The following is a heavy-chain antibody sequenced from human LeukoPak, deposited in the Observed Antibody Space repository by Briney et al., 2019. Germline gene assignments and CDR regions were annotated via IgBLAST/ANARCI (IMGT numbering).Heavy chain of an antibody. CDR3: ARVGYYYDSSADEGYFDY. CDR1: GGTFSSYA. V-gene: IGHV1-69*05. CDR2: IIPIFGTA. D-gene: IGHD3-22*01. J-gene: IGHJ4*02. Sequence: SVKVSCKASGGTFSSYAISWVRQAPGQGLEWMGRIIPIFGTANYAQKFQGRVTITTDESTSTAYMELSSLRSDDTAVYYCARVGYYYDSSADEGYFDYWGQGTLVTVSS.